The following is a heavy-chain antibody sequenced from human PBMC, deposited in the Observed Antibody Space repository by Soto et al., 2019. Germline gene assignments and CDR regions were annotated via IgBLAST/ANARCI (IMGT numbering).Heavy chain of an antibody. CDR1: GGSFSGYY. Sequence: SETLSLTCAVYGGSFSGYYWSWIRQPPGKGLEWIGEINHSGSTNYNPSLKSRVTISVDTSKNQFSLKLSSVTAADTAVYYCASITMVRGVPPRRYYYYGMDVWGQGTAVTVSS. CDR2: INHSGST. D-gene: IGHD3-10*01. J-gene: IGHJ6*02. CDR3: ASITMVRGVPPRRYYYYGMDV. V-gene: IGHV4-34*01.